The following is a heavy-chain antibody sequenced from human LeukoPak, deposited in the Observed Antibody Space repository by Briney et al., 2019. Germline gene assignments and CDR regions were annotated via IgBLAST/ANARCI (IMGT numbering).Heavy chain of an antibody. J-gene: IGHJ5*02. V-gene: IGHV3-23*01. CDR1: GFTFSSYA. CDR3: AKDLGGPGISA. Sequence: GGSLRLSCTASGFTFSSYAMSWVRQAPGKGLEWVSAISGSGGSTYYADSVKGRFTISGDNSKNTLYLQMNSLRAEDTAVYYCAKDLGGPGISAWGQGTLVTVSS. CDR2: ISGSGGST. D-gene: IGHD1-14*01.